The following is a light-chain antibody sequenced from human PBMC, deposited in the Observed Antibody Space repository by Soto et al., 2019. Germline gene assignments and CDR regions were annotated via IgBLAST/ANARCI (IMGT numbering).Light chain of an antibody. V-gene: IGLV2-14*03. CDR3: VSYTSSTTYV. Sequence: QSALTQPASVSDSPGQSITISCTGTSSDVGGSNFVSWYQQHPGKPPKLSIYDVANRHSGVSNRFSGSKSGSTASLIISRLQTEYEADYYCVSYTSSTTYVFGTGTKLTVL. J-gene: IGLJ1*01. CDR2: DVA. CDR1: SSDVGGSNF.